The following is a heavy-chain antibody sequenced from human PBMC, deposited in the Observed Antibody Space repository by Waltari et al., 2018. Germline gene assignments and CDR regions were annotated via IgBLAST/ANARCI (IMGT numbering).Heavy chain of an antibody. CDR3: ARASGYDYEAPFDC. CDR1: GLHFRNYP. V-gene: IGHV3-30*15. J-gene: IGHJ4*02. CDR2: ISSDGSNK. D-gene: IGHD5-12*01. Sequence: QGQLVESGGGVVPPGQSLRPSCGASGLHFRNYPMHWVRQAPGKGLEWVTIISSDGSNKYYADSVKGRFTISRDNSKNSLYLQMSRLRPNDTAVYYCARASGYDYEAPFDCWGQGILVTVSS.